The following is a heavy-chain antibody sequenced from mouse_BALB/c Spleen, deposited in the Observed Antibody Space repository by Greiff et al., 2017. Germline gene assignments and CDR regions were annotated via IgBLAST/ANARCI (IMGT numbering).Heavy chain of an antibody. J-gene: IGHJ2*01. CDR2: IWWNDNK. V-gene: IGHV8-11*01. CDR3: ARIEGGLITTVPFRY. Sequence: QVTLKECGPGILQPSQTLSLTCSFSGFSLSTYGIGVGWIRQPSGKGLEWLAHIWWNDNKYYNTALKSRLTISKDTSNNQVFLKIASLDTADTATYYCARIEGGLITTVPFRYWGQGTTLTVSS. CDR1: GFSLSTYGIG. D-gene: IGHD1-1*01.